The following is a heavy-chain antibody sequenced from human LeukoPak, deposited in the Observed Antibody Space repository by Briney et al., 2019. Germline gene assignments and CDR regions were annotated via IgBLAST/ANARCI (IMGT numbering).Heavy chain of an antibody. CDR1: GYTFTGYY. CDR2: INPNSGGT. J-gene: IGHJ5*02. D-gene: IGHD3-10*01. Sequence: GASVKVSCKASGYTFTGYYMHWVRQAPGLGLEWMGWINPNSGGTNYAQKFQGRVTMTRDTSISTAYMELSRLRSDDTAVYYCARMDGSGTAQTGVWFDPWGQGTLVTVSS. V-gene: IGHV1-2*02. CDR3: ARMDGSGTAQTGVWFDP.